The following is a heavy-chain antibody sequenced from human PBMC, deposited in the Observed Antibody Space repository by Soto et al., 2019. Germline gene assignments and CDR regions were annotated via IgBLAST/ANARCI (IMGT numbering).Heavy chain of an antibody. Sequence: ASVKVSCKASVYTFTSYGISWVRQAPGQGLEWMGWISAYNGNTNYAQKLQGRVTMTTDTSTSTAYMELRSLRSDDTAVYYCARDQATVTYCSGGSCYSSPIDYWGQGTLVTVS. J-gene: IGHJ4*02. CDR3: ARDQATVTYCSGGSCYSSPIDY. V-gene: IGHV1-18*01. D-gene: IGHD2-15*01. CDR2: ISAYNGNT. CDR1: VYTFTSYG.